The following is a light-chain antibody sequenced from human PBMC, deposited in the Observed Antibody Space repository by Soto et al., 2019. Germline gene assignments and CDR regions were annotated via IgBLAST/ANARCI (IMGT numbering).Light chain of an antibody. CDR3: QQYGRSPGYT. J-gene: IGKJ2*01. Sequence: EIVLTQSPGTLSLSPGERATLSCRASQTVSSSYLTWYQQKPGQGPRVLVYGSSRRATGIPDRFSGSGSGTDFTLTISRLEPEDFAVYYCQQYGRSPGYTFGQGTKLEIK. CDR2: GSS. V-gene: IGKV3-20*01. CDR1: QTVSSSY.